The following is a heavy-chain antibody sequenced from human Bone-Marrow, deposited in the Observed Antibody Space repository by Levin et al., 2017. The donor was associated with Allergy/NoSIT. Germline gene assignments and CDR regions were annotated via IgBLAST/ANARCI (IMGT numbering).Heavy chain of an antibody. CDR3: ARHIADVTLIRGLDRAFDY. CDR1: GDSISGYY. J-gene: IGHJ4*02. V-gene: IGHV4-59*01. CDR2: MSYSRST. D-gene: IGHD3-10*01. Sequence: SQTLSLTCTVSGDSISGYYWNWIRQPPGKGLEWIGYMSYSRSTNYNPSLKSRVTVSVDTSKNQVSLKLRSVTAADTAIYYCARHIADVTLIRGLDRAFDYWGQGTLATVSS.